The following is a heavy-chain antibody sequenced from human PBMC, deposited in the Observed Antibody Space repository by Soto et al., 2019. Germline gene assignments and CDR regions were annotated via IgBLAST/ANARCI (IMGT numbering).Heavy chain of an antibody. CDR3: AKRYGSGSYRDFNSYYGMDI. Sequence: GGSLRLSCAASRFTFRNYGMSWVRQGPGKGLEWVSGISPTCEQIFYVDSVKGRFFISRDNSQNTLSLEMSNLRADDTAVYYCAKRYGSGSYRDFNSYYGMDIWGQGTSVTVSS. V-gene: IGHV3-23*01. CDR1: RFTFRNYG. D-gene: IGHD3-10*01. J-gene: IGHJ6*02. CDR2: ISPTCEQI.